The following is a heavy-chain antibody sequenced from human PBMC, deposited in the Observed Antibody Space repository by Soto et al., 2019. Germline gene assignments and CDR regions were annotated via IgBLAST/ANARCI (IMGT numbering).Heavy chain of an antibody. D-gene: IGHD3-10*01. CDR2: IYYTGFT. V-gene: IGHV4-31*03. CDR1: GDPITSGGFY. Sequence: QVQLQESGPGLVKPSQTLSLTCTLSGDPITSGGFYWTWIRQHPAKGLEWIGYIYYTGFTYYSPSPKSRATISVDTSKNQFSLNLSSVTAADTAMYYCARDLRGRRSGRFDPWGQGTLVTVSS. CDR3: ARDLRGRRSGRFDP. J-gene: IGHJ5*02.